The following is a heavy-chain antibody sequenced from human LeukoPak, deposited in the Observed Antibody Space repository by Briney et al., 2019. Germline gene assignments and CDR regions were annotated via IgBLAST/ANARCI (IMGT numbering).Heavy chain of an antibody. CDR1: GFTFSSYS. D-gene: IGHD4-23*01. CDR3: ARVRVFVVTGLGYYFDY. CDR2: ISSSSSTI. V-gene: IGHV3-48*01. J-gene: IGHJ4*02. Sequence: GGSLRLSCAASGFTFSSYSMNWVRQAPGKGLEWVSYISSSSSTIYYADSVKGRFTISRDNAKNSLYLQMNSLRAEDTAVYYCARVRVFVVTGLGYYFDYWGQGTLVTVSS.